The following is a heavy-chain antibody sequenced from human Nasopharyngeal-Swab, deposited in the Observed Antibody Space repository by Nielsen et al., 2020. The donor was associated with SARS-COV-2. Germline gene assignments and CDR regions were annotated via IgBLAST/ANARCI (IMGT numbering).Heavy chain of an antibody. CDR2: IYYSGST. D-gene: IGHD1-26*01. J-gene: IGHJ3*02. Sequence: WIRQPPGKGLEWIGYIYYSGSTSYNPSLMSRVTISVDTSKNQLSLKVRSVTAADTAVYYCARGSDYRAFDIWGQGTMVTVSS. V-gene: IGHV4-59*01. CDR3: ARGSDYRAFDI.